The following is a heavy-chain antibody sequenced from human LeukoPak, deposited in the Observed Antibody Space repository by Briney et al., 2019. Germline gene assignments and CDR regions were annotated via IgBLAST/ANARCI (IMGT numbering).Heavy chain of an antibody. CDR3: ARKSYSGGCWYYSLFDP. V-gene: IGHV4-59*11. J-gene: IGHJ5*02. CDR1: GGFISSHY. CDR2: IYYSGST. Sequence: SETQSLMCTVSGGFISSHYGLGLRQPPGKGLEWIGYIYYSGSTNYNPSLKSRVTISVDTSKNQFSLKLSSVTAADTAVYYCARKSYSGGCWYYSLFDPWGQGTLVTVSS. D-gene: IGHD1-26*01.